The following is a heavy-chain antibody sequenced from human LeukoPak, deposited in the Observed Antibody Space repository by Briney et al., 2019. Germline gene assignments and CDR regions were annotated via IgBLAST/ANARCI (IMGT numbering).Heavy chain of an antibody. CDR2: ISYDASND. CDR3: ARSFGFPFGYMDV. D-gene: IGHD2-21*01. Sequence: GGSLRLSCAASGFTFSDYAMYWVRQAPGKGLEWVAVISYDASNDFYGDSVRGRFTITRDNARNTVYLQMDTLKPEDTAVYYCARSFGFPFGYMDVWGKGTMVIVSS. CDR1: GFTFSDYA. J-gene: IGHJ6*03. V-gene: IGHV3-30*04.